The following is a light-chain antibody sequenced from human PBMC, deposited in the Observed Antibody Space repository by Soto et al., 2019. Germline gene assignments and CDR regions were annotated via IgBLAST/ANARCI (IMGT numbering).Light chain of an antibody. Sequence: DIVMTQTPLSSPVTLGQPASISCRSSQSLVLSDGNTYLSWLQQRPGQPPRLLISKVSNRFSGVPDRFSGSGAGTDFTLKISRVEPEDVGVYYCMQATHSPWAFGQGTKVEIK. CDR3: MQATHSPWA. CDR2: KVS. CDR1: QSLVLSDGNTY. J-gene: IGKJ1*01. V-gene: IGKV2-24*01.